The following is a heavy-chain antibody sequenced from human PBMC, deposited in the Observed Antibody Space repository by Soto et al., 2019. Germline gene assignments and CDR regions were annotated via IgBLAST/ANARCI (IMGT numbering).Heavy chain of an antibody. J-gene: IGHJ6*02. V-gene: IGHV1-3*01. D-gene: IGHD5-18*01. Sequence: QVQLVQSGAEVKKPGASVKVSCKASGYTFTSYAMHWVRQAPGQRLEWMGWINAGNGNTKYSQKFQRRVTITRDTSASTAYMELSSLRSEDTAVYYCARGRFIGGYSYGYYYYYGMDVWGQGTTVTVSS. CDR1: GYTFTSYA. CDR2: INAGNGNT. CDR3: ARGRFIGGYSYGYYYYYGMDV.